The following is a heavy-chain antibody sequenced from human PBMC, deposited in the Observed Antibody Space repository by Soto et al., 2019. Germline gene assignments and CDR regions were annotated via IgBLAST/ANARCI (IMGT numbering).Heavy chain of an antibody. CDR2: ISGSGGST. CDR1: GFTFSSYA. Sequence: HPGGSLRLSCAASGFTFSSYAMSWVRQAPGKGLEWVSAISGSGGSTYYADSVKGRFTISRDNSKNTLYLQMNSLRAEDTAVYYCAKRVGDILTGHYGDDAFDIWGQATIVTVSS. J-gene: IGHJ3*02. V-gene: IGHV3-23*01. CDR3: AKRVGDILTGHYGDDAFDI. D-gene: IGHD3-9*01.